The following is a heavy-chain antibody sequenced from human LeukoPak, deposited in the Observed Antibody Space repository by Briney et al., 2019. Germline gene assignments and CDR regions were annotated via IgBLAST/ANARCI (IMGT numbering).Heavy chain of an antibody. D-gene: IGHD4-17*01. V-gene: IGHV1-2*02. J-gene: IGHJ5*02. CDR1: GYTFTDYY. CDR2: INPNSGGT. Sequence: ASVKVSCKASGYTFTDYYMHWVRQAPGQGLEWMGWINPNSGGTNYAQKFQGRVTMTRDTSISTAYMELSRLRSDDTAVYYCARECHYGDYGWFDPWGQGTLVTVSS. CDR3: ARECHYGDYGWFDP.